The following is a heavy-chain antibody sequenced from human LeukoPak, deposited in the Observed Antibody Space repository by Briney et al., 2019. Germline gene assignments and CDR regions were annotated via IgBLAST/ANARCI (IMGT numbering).Heavy chain of an antibody. D-gene: IGHD6-19*01. CDR3: AGTPHGYSSGWYYFQH. V-gene: IGHV3-53*01. CDR2: IYSGGST. Sequence: GGSLRLSCAASGFTVSSNYMSWVRQAPGKGLEWVSVIYSGGSTYYADSVKGRFTISRDNSKNTLYLQMNSLRAEDTAVYYCAGTPHGYSSGWYYFQHWGQGTLVTVSS. CDR1: GFTVSSNY. J-gene: IGHJ1*01.